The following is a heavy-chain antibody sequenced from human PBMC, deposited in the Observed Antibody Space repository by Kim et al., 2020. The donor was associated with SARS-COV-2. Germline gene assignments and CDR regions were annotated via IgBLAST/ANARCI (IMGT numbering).Heavy chain of an antibody. CDR2: INTNTGNP. V-gene: IGHV7-4-1*02. Sequence: ASVKVSCKASGYTFTSYAMNWVRQAPGQGLEWMGWINTNTGNPTYAQGFTGRFVFSLDTSVSTAYLQISSLKAEDTAVYYCARGTSVVTYHLGARFDPWGQGTLVTVSS. CDR3: ARGTSVVTYHLGARFDP. J-gene: IGHJ5*02. D-gene: IGHD2-21*02. CDR1: GYTFTSYA.